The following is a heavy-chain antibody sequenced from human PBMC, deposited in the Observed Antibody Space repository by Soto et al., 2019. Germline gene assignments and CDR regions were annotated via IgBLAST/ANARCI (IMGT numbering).Heavy chain of an antibody. V-gene: IGHV3-53*02. J-gene: IGHJ4*02. Sequence: EVQLVETGGGLIQPGVSLKLSCSVAGFTVSDGMSGVRQAPGKGLACVSFIHSDGSTHYSDSVRGRFTISRDNSKNTLYLQMDRLRGDDTAVYFCARDASGPFDYWGQGTLVTVSS. CDR2: IHSDGST. CDR3: ARDASGPFDY. D-gene: IGHD6-19*01. CDR1: GFTVSDG.